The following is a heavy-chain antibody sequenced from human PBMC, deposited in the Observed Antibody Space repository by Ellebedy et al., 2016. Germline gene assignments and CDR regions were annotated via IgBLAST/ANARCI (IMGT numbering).Heavy chain of an antibody. J-gene: IGHJ6*03. CDR3: ARGEDIGSSWFGDYYDYMDV. CDR1: GYTFSNYG. CDR2: IGSNNGNT. Sequence: ASVKVSCXASGYTFSNYGITWVRQAPGQGLELMGWIGSNNGNTKYAQKFQGRVTMTTDASTRTAYMELRSLRSDDTAVYYCARGEDIGSSWFGDYYDYMDVWGKGTTVTVSS. D-gene: IGHD6-13*01. V-gene: IGHV1-18*01.